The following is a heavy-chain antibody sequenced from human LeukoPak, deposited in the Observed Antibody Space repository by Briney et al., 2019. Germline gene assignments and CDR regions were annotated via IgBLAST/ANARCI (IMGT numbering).Heavy chain of an antibody. V-gene: IGHV4-59*08. D-gene: IGHD2-15*01. CDR3: ARRYCSGGSCDEGLDT. CDR2: MFSSGST. J-gene: IGHJ5*02. CDR1: GGSISGYY. Sequence: PSETLSLTCTVSGGSISGYYWNWIRQPPGKGLEWIGYMFSSGSTNYNPSLKSRVTISVDTSKNQFSLKLSSVTAADTAVYYCARRYCSGGSCDEGLDTCGQGRLVTVSS.